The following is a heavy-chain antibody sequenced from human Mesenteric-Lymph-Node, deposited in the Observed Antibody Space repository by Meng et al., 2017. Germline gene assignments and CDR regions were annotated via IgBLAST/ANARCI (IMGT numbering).Heavy chain of an antibody. CDR2: IGTGGDT. Sequence: GGSLRLSCAASGFAFSSYALHWVRRAPGKGLEWVSAIGTGGDTYYADSVMGRFTISRDNAKNPLYLQMNRLRVEDTAFYYCARELIGDPGWFDPWGQGTLVTVSS. J-gene: IGHJ5*02. CDR3: ARELIGDPGWFDP. D-gene: IGHD7-27*01. V-gene: IGHV3-47*02. CDR1: GFAFSSYA.